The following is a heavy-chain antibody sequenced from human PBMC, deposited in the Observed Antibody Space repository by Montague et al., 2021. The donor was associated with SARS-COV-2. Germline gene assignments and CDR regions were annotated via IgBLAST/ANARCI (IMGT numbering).Heavy chain of an antibody. CDR1: GGSVSSSSDY. V-gene: IGHV4-39*01. J-gene: IGHJ4*02. D-gene: IGHD5-18*01. CDR2: VDYSGST. Sequence: ETLSLTCTVAGGSVSSSSDYWGWIRQSPGKGLEWIESVDYSGSTYYSPSLKSRLTISVDTSKNQFSLKLNSVTAADTALYYCARREYSYGWGDWGQGTLVTVSS. CDR3: ARREYSYGWGD.